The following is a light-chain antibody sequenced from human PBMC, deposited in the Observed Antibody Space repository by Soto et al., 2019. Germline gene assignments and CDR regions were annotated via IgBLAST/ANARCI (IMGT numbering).Light chain of an antibody. V-gene: IGLV2-23*01. CDR3: CSYAGSSV. CDR1: SSDVGSYNL. Sequence: QSVLTQPPSVSAAPGQKVTISCSGTSSDVGSYNLVSWYQQHPGKAPKLMIYEGSKRPSGVSNRFSGSKSGNTASLTISGLQAEDEADYYCCSYAGSSVFGTGTKVTVL. J-gene: IGLJ1*01. CDR2: EGS.